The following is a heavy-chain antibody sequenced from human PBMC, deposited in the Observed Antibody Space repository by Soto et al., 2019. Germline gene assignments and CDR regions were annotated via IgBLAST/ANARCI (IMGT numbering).Heavy chain of an antibody. CDR1: GYSFTSYW. Sequence: HGESLKISCKGSGYSFTSYWIGWVRQMPGKGLEWMGIIYPGDSDTRYSPSFQGQVTISADKSISTAYLQWSSLKASDTAMYYWGGGGIVVVPAAKGPQGREVGGQGTRVTVSS. CDR3: GGGGIVVVPAAKGPQGREV. V-gene: IGHV5-51*01. CDR2: IYPGDSDT. D-gene: IGHD2-2*01. J-gene: IGHJ6*02.